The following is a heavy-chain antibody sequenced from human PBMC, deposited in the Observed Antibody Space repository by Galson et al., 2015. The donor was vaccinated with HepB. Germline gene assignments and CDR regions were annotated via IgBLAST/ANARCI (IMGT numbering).Heavy chain of an antibody. CDR3: ARTYYYDSSGTNWFDP. Sequence: ETLSLTCAVSGGSISSSNWWSWVRQPPGKGLEWIGEIYHSGSTNYNPSLKSRVTISVDKSKNQFSLKLSSVTAADTAVYYCARTYYYDSSGTNWFDPWGQGTLVTVSS. J-gene: IGHJ5*02. V-gene: IGHV4-4*02. CDR1: GGSISSSNW. D-gene: IGHD3-22*01. CDR2: IYHSGST.